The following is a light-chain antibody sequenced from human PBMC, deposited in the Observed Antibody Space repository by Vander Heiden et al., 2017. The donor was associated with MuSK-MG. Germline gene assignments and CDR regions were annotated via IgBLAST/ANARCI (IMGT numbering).Light chain of an antibody. J-gene: IGKJ4*01. Sequence: VLTQSPGTLSLSPGERATLSCRASQSVSSNYLAWYQEKPGQAPRLLIYGASSRATGIPDRFSGSGSGTDFTLTISRLEPEDFVVYYCQQYGSSPLTFGGGTKVEIK. CDR1: QSVSSNY. CDR2: GAS. CDR3: QQYGSSPLT. V-gene: IGKV3-20*01.